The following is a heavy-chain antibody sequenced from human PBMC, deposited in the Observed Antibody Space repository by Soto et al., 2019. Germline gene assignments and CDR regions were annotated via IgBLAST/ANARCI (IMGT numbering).Heavy chain of an antibody. Sequence: SETLSLTCTVSGDSISSSSYYWGWIRQPPGKGLEWIGNIYYSGSTNYNQTLKSQVTISVETTKKQITLKLSTMTAADKAVYYCARYSGSYFADYWGQGTLVTVSS. CDR2: IYYSGST. CDR1: GDSISSSSYY. V-gene: IGHV4-39*01. D-gene: IGHD1-26*01. CDR3: ARYSGSYFADY. J-gene: IGHJ4*02.